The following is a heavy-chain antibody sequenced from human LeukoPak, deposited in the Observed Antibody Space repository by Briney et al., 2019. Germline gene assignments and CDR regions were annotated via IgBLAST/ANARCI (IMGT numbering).Heavy chain of an antibody. V-gene: IGHV3-23*01. D-gene: IGHD1-26*01. CDR1: GFTFSNSA. Sequence: GSLRLSCAASGFTFSNSAMTWVRQAPGKGLEWVSAISSSGSDTIYTDSVKDRFTISRDNSKNTLYPQMNSLRAEDTAVYYCAKGGSYAPLDYWGQGTLVTVSS. J-gene: IGHJ4*02. CDR2: ISSSGSDT. CDR3: AKGGSYAPLDY.